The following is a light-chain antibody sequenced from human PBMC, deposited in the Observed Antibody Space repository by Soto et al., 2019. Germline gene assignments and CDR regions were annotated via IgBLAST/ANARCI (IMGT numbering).Light chain of an antibody. V-gene: IGKV1-39*01. J-gene: IGKJ3*01. CDR2: AAS. CDR3: QQSYFKDGGGFI. CDR1: LSISNF. Sequence: DIQMTQSPSSLSASVGDRVTITCRARLSISNFLSWYQQKPGKAPRLLIYAASSLQSGVPSRFSGSGSGTDFTLTIRRLEPEDFAVCYWQQSYFKDGGGFIFGPGTKVDIK.